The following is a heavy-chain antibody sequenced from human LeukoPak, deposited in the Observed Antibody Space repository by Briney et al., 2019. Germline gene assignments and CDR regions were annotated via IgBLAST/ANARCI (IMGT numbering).Heavy chain of an antibody. CDR1: GFTFSSYA. V-gene: IGHV3-23*01. Sequence: GGSLRLSCAASGFTFSSYAMSWVRQAPGKGLEWVSAISGSGGSAYYADSVKGRFTISRDNSKNTLYLQMSSLRAEDTALYYCARGGDIVGDIRSAFDIWGPGTLVTVSS. J-gene: IGHJ3*02. D-gene: IGHD1-26*01. CDR2: ISGSGGSA. CDR3: ARGGDIVGDIRSAFDI.